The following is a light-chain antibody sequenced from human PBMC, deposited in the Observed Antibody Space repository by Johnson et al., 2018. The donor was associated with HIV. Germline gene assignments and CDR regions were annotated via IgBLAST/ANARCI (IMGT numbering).Light chain of an antibody. V-gene: IGLV1-51*01. Sequence: QSVLTQPPSVSAAPGQKVTISCSGSSSNIVKNYVSWYQQLPGTAPKLLIYDNNKRPSGIPDRFSGSKSGTSATLGITGLQTGDEADYYCGTWDSSLSAARVFGTGTKVTVL. CDR1: SSNIVKNY. CDR3: GTWDSSLSAARV. J-gene: IGLJ1*01. CDR2: DNN.